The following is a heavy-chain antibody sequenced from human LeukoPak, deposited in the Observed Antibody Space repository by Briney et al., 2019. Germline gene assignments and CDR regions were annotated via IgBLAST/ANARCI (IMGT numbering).Heavy chain of an antibody. J-gene: IGHJ4*02. V-gene: IGHV3-9*01. Sequence: PGGSLRLSCAASGFTFDDYAMHWVRQAPGKGLEWVSGISWNSGSIGYADSVKGRFTISRDNSNDTLYLQINSLRPEDTAVYYCTRESQRWVSANGSDYWGQGTLVTVSS. CDR2: ISWNSGSI. CDR1: GFTFDDYA. CDR3: TRESQRWVSANGSDY. D-gene: IGHD4-23*01.